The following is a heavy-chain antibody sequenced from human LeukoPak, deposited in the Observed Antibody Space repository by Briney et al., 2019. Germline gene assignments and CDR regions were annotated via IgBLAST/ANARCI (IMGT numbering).Heavy chain of an antibody. D-gene: IGHD2-2*01. Sequence: GGSLRLSCAASGFTFSSYAMSWVRQAPGKGLEWVSAISGSGGSTYYADSVKGRFTISRDNSKNTLYLQMNSLRAEDTAVYYCAKAKGDCSSTSCPGRGGYGDWGQGTLVTVSS. J-gene: IGHJ4*02. V-gene: IGHV3-23*01. CDR2: ISGSGGST. CDR1: GFTFSSYA. CDR3: AKAKGDCSSTSCPGRGGYGD.